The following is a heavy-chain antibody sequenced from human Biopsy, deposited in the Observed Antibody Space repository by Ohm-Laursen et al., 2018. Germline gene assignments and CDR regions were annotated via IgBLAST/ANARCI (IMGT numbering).Heavy chain of an antibody. D-gene: IGHD2-8*01. CDR2: VDCKTGAT. V-gene: IGHV1-2*02. CDR1: SYTFTDYN. CDR3: ARDPLNGHKHFDY. J-gene: IGHJ4*02. Sequence: ASVKVSCKASSYTFTDYNIHWMRQAPGQGLEWLGYVDCKTGATNYAQKFQGTVTMTRDTSISTAYLALGSLRSADTAIYYCARDPLNGHKHFDYWGQGSLVTVSS.